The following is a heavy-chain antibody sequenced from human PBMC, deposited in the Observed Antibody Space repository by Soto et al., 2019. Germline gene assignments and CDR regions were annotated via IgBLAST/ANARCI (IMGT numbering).Heavy chain of an antibody. CDR3: ARSRDMNYFDY. J-gene: IGHJ4*02. Sequence: SETLSLTCTVSGDSISSYYWSWIRQPPGKGLEWIGYIYYSGSTNYNPSLKSRVTISVDTSKNQFSLKLSSVTAADTAVYYCARSRDMNYFDYWGQGTLVTVSS. D-gene: IGHD6-6*01. CDR1: GDSISSYY. V-gene: IGHV4-59*01. CDR2: IYYSGST.